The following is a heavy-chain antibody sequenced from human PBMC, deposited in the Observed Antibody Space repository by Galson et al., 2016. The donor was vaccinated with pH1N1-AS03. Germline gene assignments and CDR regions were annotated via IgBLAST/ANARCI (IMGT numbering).Heavy chain of an antibody. CDR3: AREMLTVTKSFDS. Sequence: SVKVSCKASGYTFTAYYIHWVRQAPGQRLEWVGCINSNTGDTDYAQKFEGLVTMTRDTSISTVYMELSRLRPDDSAEYYCAREMLTVTKSFDSWGQGTLVTVAS. J-gene: IGHJ4*02. V-gene: IGHV1-2*04. D-gene: IGHD1-20*01. CDR2: INSNTGDT. CDR1: GYTFTAYY.